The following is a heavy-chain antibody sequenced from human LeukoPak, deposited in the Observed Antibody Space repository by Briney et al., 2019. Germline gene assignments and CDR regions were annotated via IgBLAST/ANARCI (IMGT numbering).Heavy chain of an antibody. V-gene: IGHV3-66*01. Sequence: GGSLTLSCAASGLTVSRTYMSGVRQAPGKGLEWVSLIYSDGSTYYGDFVKGRFTISRDNSKNTVDLQTSSLRAEDTAVYYCARGTSMVRGVIPFDYWGQGTLVTVSS. CDR3: ARGTSMVRGVIPFDY. J-gene: IGHJ4*02. D-gene: IGHD3-10*01. CDR2: IYSDGST. CDR1: GLTVSRTY.